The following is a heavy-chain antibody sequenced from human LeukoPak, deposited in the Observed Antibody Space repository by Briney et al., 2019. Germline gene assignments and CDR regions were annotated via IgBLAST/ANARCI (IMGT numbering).Heavy chain of an antibody. CDR1: GFTFSSYW. CDR3: ARDKVVGATFFDY. V-gene: IGHV3-7*01. J-gene: IGHJ4*02. D-gene: IGHD1-26*01. CDR2: IKQDGTEI. Sequence: PGGSLRLSCAASGFTFSSYWMNWVRQAPGKGPEWVANIKQDGTEIYYVDSVKGRFTISRDNAKNLLYLQMNSLRDEDTAVYYCARDKVVGATFFDYWGQGTLVTVSS.